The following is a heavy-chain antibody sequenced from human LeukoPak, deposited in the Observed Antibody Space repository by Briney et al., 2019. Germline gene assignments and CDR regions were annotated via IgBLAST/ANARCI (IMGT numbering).Heavy chain of an antibody. CDR1: GGSISSYY. Sequence: SETLSLTCTVSGGSISSYYWSWIRQPPGKGLEWIGYIYYSGSTNYNPSLKSRVTISVDTSKNQFSLKLSSVTAADTAVYYCARVKIANFWSGYSNPYYFDYWGQGTLVTVSS. D-gene: IGHD3-3*01. J-gene: IGHJ4*02. CDR2: IYYSGST. V-gene: IGHV4-59*01. CDR3: ARVKIANFWSGYSNPYYFDY.